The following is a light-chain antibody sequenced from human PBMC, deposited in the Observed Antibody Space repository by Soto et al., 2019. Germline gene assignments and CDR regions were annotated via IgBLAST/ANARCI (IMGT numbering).Light chain of an antibody. J-gene: IGLJ1*01. CDR2: EVT. V-gene: IGLV2-8*01. CDR3: MSYAGMYTYV. Sequence: QSALTQPPSASGSPGQSVIISCTGTSSDVGGYNYLSWYQHRPGKAPQLIIYEVTKRPSGVPNRFFGSKSGNTASLTVSGLQAEDEADYFCMSYAGMYTYVFGTGTKVTVL. CDR1: SSDVGGYNY.